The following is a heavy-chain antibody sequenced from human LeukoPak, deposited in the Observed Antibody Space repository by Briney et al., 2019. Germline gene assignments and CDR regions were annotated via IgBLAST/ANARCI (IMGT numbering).Heavy chain of an antibody. D-gene: IGHD4-23*01. V-gene: IGHV3-74*01. Sequence: GGSLRLSCAASGFTFSSYWMNWVRQAPGKGLEWVSRIASDGSSTTYADSVKGRFSISRDNAKNTLYLQMNSLRVEDTAVYYCARGRPHGNDYWGQGTLVTVSS. J-gene: IGHJ4*02. CDR1: GFTFSSYW. CDR3: ARGRPHGNDY. CDR2: IASDGSST.